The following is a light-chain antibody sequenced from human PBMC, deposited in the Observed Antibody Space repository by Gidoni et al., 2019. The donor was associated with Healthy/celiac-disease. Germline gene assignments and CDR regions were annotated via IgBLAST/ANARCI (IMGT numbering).Light chain of an antibody. V-gene: IGLV1-51*01. J-gene: IGLJ1*01. Sequence: QSVLTQPPSVSAPPGQKVTISCSGSSSNIGNNYVSWYQQLPGTAPKLLIYDNNKRPSGIPDRFSGSKSGTSATLGITGLQTGDEADYYCGTWDSSLGVFGTGTKVTVL. CDR3: GTWDSSLGV. CDR1: SSNIGNNY. CDR2: DNN.